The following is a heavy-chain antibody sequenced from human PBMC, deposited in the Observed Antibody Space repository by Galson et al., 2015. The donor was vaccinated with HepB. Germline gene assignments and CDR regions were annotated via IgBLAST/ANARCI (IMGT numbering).Heavy chain of an antibody. CDR2: ISYDGSNK. D-gene: IGHD3-10*01. CDR3: ARVPWPRGAFYYYYDMDV. J-gene: IGHJ6*02. V-gene: IGHV3-30*01. Sequence: SLRLSCAASGFIFRSYAMHWVRQAPGKGLEWVAVISYDGSNKYYADSVKGRFTISRDNSKNTLYLQMNSLRAEDTAVYYCARVPWPRGAFYYYYDMDVWGRGTTVTVSS. CDR1: GFIFRSYA.